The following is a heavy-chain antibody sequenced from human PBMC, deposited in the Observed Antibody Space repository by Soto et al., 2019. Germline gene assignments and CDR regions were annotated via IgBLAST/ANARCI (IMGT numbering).Heavy chain of an antibody. J-gene: IGHJ5*02. D-gene: IGHD2-2*01. Sequence: PGGSLRLSCAASGFTFSSNAMSWVRQAPGKGLEWVSTISGSGGYTYHADSVKGRFTISRDNSKNTLYLQMNSLRAEDTAVYYCAKYCNSISCQASGGFDPWGQGTLVTVS. CDR2: ISGSGGYT. CDR3: AKYCNSISCQASGGFDP. CDR1: GFTFSSNA. V-gene: IGHV3-23*01.